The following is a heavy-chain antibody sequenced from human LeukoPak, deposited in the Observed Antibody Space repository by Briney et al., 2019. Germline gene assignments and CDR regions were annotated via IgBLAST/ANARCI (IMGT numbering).Heavy chain of an antibody. V-gene: IGHV4-59*01. CDR2: IFHSGYT. CDR1: GGSISNYY. J-gene: IGHJ4*02. CDR3: AREVAAAAMDF. D-gene: IGHD2-2*01. Sequence: SETLSLTCTVSGGSISNYYWTWIRQPPWKGLEWIGYIFHSGYTNYNPSLKSRVSISLDTSKSQFSLRLSSVTAADTAVYYCAREVAAAAMDFWGQGTLVTVSS.